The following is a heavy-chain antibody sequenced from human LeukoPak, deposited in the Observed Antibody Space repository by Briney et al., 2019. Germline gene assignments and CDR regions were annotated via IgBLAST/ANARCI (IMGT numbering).Heavy chain of an antibody. V-gene: IGHV4-39*01. D-gene: IGHD1-26*01. J-gene: IGHJ4*02. CDR1: GGSISSSSYY. CDR2: IYYSGST. Sequence: PSETLSLTCTVSGGSISSSSYYWGWIRQPPGKGLEWIGSIYYSGSTYYNSSLKSRVTISVDTSKNQFSLKLSSVTAADTAVYYCASGATTLDYWGQGTLVTVSS. CDR3: ASGATTLDY.